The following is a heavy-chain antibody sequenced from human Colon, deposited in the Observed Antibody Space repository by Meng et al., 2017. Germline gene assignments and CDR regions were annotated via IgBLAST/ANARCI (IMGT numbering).Heavy chain of an antibody. CDR1: GDSISTSHW. D-gene: IGHD2-21*01. Sequence: QMQLQESGPGLVKPSGTLSLTCDVSGDSISTSHWWSWVRQPPGKGLEWIGEISHFEKTNYNPSLKDRVTISMDKSKNQFSLRLTSVTAADTAVYFCAALTRPYCPPTHWGQGTLVTVSS. CDR3: AALTRPYCPPTH. CDR2: ISHFEKT. J-gene: IGHJ1*01. V-gene: IGHV4-4*02.